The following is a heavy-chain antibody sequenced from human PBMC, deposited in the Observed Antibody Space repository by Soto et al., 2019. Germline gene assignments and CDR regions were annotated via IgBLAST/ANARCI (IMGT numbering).Heavy chain of an antibody. CDR1: GGSISSGGYY. CDR2: IYNSGST. V-gene: IGHV4-31*03. CDR3: ARVVVVPAAKGYYYTDV. Sequence: SETLSLTCTVSGGSISSGGYYWSWIRQHPGKGLEWIGYIYNSGSTYYNPSLKSRVTISVDTSKNQFSLKLSSVTAADTAVYYCARVVVVPAAKGYYYTDVWGKGTTVTVSS. D-gene: IGHD2-2*01. J-gene: IGHJ6*03.